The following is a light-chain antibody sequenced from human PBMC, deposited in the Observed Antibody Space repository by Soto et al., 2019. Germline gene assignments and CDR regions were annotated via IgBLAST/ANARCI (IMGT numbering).Light chain of an antibody. CDR1: QDISSW. CDR3: QQNDKPWT. Sequence: DIQMSLSPYSLSASVGDRVTITCQASQDISSWLNWYQQKPGTAPKLLIYEASNLETGAPSRFSGSGSGTDFTITISSLQPEDIATYYRQQNDKPWTFGQGTKVAIK. J-gene: IGKJ1*01. V-gene: IGKV1-33*01. CDR2: EAS.